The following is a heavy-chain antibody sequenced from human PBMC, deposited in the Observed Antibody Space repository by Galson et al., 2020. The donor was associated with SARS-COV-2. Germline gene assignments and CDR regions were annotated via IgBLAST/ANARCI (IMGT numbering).Heavy chain of an antibody. J-gene: IGHJ2*01. V-gene: IGHV3-7*01. D-gene: IGHD5-12*01. CDR3: ARLGDIGWYFDL. CDR2: IKQDGSEK. Sequence: GESLKISCAASGFTFSSYWMSWVRQAPGKGLEWVANIKQDGSEKYYVDSVKGRFTISRDNAKNSLYLQMNSLRAEDTAVYYCARLGDIGWYFDLWGRGTLVTVSS. CDR1: GFTFSSYW.